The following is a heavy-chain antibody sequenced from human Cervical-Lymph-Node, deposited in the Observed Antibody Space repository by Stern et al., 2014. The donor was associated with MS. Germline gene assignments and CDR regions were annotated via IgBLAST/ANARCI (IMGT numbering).Heavy chain of an antibody. CDR2: INPNSGRT. D-gene: IGHD4-17*01. CDR3: ARPLPYAN. J-gene: IGHJ4*02. V-gene: IGHV1-46*01. CDR1: GYSISNYS. Sequence: VQLVESGAEVKKPGASVTLSCTASGYSISNYSIHWARQAPGQGIVWMGMINPNSGRTTYAQKFQGRVTMTWDTSTTTVYMELSSLRSEDTAFYYCARPLPYANWGQGTLVTVSS.